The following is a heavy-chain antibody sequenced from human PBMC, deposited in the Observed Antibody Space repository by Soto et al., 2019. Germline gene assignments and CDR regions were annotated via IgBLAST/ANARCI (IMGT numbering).Heavy chain of an antibody. CDR3: AKEFDTSGYYSYYYAMDV. V-gene: IGHV3-23*01. CDR2: LGDSGTKT. Sequence: GGSLRLSCAASGFTFRTYAMNWVRQAPGKALEWVAALGDSGTKTYYADSVRGRFTISRDNSKNTLDLQMNSLSAEDTAVYYCAKEFDTSGYYSYYYAMDVWGPGTTVTVSS. J-gene: IGHJ6*02. CDR1: GFTFRTYA. D-gene: IGHD3-22*01.